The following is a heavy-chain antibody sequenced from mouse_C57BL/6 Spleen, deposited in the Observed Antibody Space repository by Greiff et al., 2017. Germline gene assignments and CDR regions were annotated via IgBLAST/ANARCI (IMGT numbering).Heavy chain of an antibody. CDR3: ARSDGYYGDY. D-gene: IGHD2-3*01. CDR2: IRNKANGYTT. V-gene: IGHV7-3*01. CDR1: GFTFTDYY. Sequence: EVQRVESGGGLVQPGGSLSLSCAASGFTFTDYYMSWVRQPPGKALEWLGFIRNKANGYTTEYSASVKGRFTISRDNSQSILYLQMNALRAEDSATYYCARSDGYYGDYWGQGTTLTVSS. J-gene: IGHJ2*01.